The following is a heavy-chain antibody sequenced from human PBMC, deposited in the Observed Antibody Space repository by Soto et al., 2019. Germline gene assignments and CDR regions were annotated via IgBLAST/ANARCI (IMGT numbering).Heavy chain of an antibody. CDR1: VDTICTFVYA. Sequence: PSGTLSLTCAFSVDTICTFVYALACIQQRPGKALAWTGHINHSGTPYYNPSLKSRVIISVDRSKNQFSVKVRSVPAADTAVYYCARETYGDYVGYLDPWGEGILVTVSS. V-gene: IGHV4-30-2*01. D-gene: IGHD4-17*01. CDR3: ARETYGDYVGYLDP. CDR2: INHSGTP. J-gene: IGHJ5*02.